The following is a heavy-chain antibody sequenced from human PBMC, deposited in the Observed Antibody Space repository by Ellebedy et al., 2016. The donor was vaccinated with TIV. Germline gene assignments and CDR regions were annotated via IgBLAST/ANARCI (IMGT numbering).Heavy chain of an antibody. D-gene: IGHD2/OR15-2a*01. Sequence: PGGSLRLSCAASEFTFSIYAMTWVRQAPGKGLEWVAIIWYDGSNEYYADSVKGRFTISRDNSKNTLYLQMNSLRAEDSAVYYCARDDEYRFDYWGQGALVTVSS. CDR3: ARDDEYRFDY. CDR2: IWYDGSNE. V-gene: IGHV3-33*08. CDR1: EFTFSIYA. J-gene: IGHJ4*02.